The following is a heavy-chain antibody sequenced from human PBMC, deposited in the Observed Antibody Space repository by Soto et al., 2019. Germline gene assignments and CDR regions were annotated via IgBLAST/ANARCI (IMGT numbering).Heavy chain of an antibody. CDR3: ARGQQLVANWLDP. CDR1: GFPFSDSY. V-gene: IGHV3-11*01. Sequence: GGSLRLSCAASGFPFSDSYMAWIRQAPGKGLEEIATISSTGSTPYYADSVKGRFTISRDNAQNSLYLEMNNLRAEDTAVYYWARGQQLVANWLDPWCQGTRVTVSS. D-gene: IGHD6-6*01. CDR2: ISSTGSTP. J-gene: IGHJ5*02.